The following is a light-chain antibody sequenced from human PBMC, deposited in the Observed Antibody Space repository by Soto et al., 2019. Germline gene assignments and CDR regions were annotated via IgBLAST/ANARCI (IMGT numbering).Light chain of an antibody. CDR1: QSVSSSY. Sequence: EIVLTQSPGTLSLSPWERATPSCRASQSVSSSYLAWYQQKPGQAPRLLIYGASSRATGIPARFSGSGSGTDFTLTISSLEPEDFAVYYCQQRSNWAWTFGQGTKVDIK. J-gene: IGKJ1*01. CDR2: GAS. V-gene: IGKV3D-20*02. CDR3: QQRSNWAWT.